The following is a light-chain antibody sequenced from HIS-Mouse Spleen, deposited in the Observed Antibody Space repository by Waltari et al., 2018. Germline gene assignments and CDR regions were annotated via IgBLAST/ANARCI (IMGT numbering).Light chain of an antibody. Sequence: QSALPQPASVSGSPGQSNTLSCTGTSRGVGGYNYVSLYQQHPGKAPKLMIYDVSNRPSGVSNRFSGSKSGNTASLTISGLQAEDEADYYCSSYTSSSTLAVFGGGTKLTVL. CDR1: SRGVGGYNY. V-gene: IGLV2-14*03. CDR2: DVS. CDR3: SSYTSSSTLAV. J-gene: IGLJ2*01.